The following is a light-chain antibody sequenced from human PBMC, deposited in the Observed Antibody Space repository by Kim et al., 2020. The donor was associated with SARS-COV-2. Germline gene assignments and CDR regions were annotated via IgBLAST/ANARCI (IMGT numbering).Light chain of an antibody. Sequence: ATINCKSSQSVLSSSNNRNYLTWYQQKPGQSPKLLIYWASTRESGVPDRFSGSGSGTDFTLTISSLQAEDVAVYYCQHYYTTPHTFGQGTKVDIK. CDR1: QSVLSSSNNRNY. CDR3: QHYYTTPHT. V-gene: IGKV4-1*01. J-gene: IGKJ1*01. CDR2: WAS.